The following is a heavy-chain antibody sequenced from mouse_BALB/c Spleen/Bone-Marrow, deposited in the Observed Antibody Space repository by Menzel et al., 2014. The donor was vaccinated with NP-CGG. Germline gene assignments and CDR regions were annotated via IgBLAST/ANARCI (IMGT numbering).Heavy chain of an antibody. Sequence: QVQLQQSGSVLVRPGDSVKLSCKASGYTFTSTWIHWAKQRPGQGLEWIGEIHPNSGNTKYNEKLKGKATLTADTSSSTGYVNLSSLTSEDYAGDYCTRDGVGGAMDYWGQGTSVTVSS. V-gene: IGHV1S130*01. CDR1: GYTFTSTW. CDR2: IHPNSGNT. D-gene: IGHD2-3*01. J-gene: IGHJ4*01. CDR3: TRDGVGGAMDY.